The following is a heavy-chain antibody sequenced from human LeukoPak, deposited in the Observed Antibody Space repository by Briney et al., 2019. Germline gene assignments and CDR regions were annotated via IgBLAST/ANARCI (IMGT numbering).Heavy chain of an antibody. Sequence: PSETLSLTCTVSGGSISSSSYYWGWIRQPPGKGLEWIGSIYYSGSTYYNPSLKSRVTISVDTSKNQFSLKLTSLTAADTAVYYCARGSMGTTPHFDYWGQGTLVTVSS. CDR2: IYYSGST. CDR3: ARGSMGTTPHFDY. CDR1: GGSISSSSYY. V-gene: IGHV4-39*07. J-gene: IGHJ4*02. D-gene: IGHD7-27*01.